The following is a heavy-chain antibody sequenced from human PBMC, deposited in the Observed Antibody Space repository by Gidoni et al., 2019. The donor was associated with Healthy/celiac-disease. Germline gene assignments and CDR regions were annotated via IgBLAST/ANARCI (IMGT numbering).Heavy chain of an antibody. CDR2: IYYSGST. D-gene: IGHD3-10*01. J-gene: IGHJ4*02. V-gene: IGHV4-31*03. Sequence: QVQLQESGPGLVKPSQTLSLPCTVSGGSISSGGYYWSWLRQHPGKGLGWIGYIYYSGSTYYNPSLKSRVTISVDTSKNQFSLKLSSVTAADTAVYYCARSERYYGSEGYFDYWGQGTLVTVSS. CDR1: GGSISSGGYY. CDR3: ARSERYYGSEGYFDY.